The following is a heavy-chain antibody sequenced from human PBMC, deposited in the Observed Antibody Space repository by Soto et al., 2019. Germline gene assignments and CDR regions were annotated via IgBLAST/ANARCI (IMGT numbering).Heavy chain of an antibody. Sequence: SETLSLTCTVSGGSISSSSYYWGWIRQPPGKGLEWIGSIYYSGSTYYNPSLKSRVTISVDTSKNQFSLKLSSVTAADTAVYYCATDRLRYFDWLPNVSSFDYWGQGTLVTVS. J-gene: IGHJ4*02. CDR2: IYYSGST. V-gene: IGHV4-39*02. CDR3: ATDRLRYFDWLPNVSSFDY. D-gene: IGHD3-9*01. CDR1: GGSISSSSYY.